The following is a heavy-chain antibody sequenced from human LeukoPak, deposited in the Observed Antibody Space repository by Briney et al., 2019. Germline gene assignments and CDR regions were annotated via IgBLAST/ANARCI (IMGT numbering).Heavy chain of an antibody. D-gene: IGHD3-22*01. CDR3: ARAIGDYDSSGYYLYWYFDL. J-gene: IGHJ2*01. CDR2: ISAYNGNT. CDR1: GYTFTSYG. Sequence: ASVKVSCKASGYTFTSYGISWVRQAPGQGLEWMGWISAYNGNTNYAQKLQGRVTMTTDTSTSTAYMELRSLRSDDTAVYYCARAIGDYDSSGYYLYWYFDLWGRGTLVTVSS. V-gene: IGHV1-18*01.